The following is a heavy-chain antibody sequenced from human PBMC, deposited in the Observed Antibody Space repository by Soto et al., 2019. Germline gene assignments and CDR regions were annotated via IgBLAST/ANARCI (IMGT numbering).Heavy chain of an antibody. CDR2: IYPGDSDT. D-gene: IGHD1-26*01. J-gene: IGHJ6*04. V-gene: IGHV5-51*01. Sequence: GESLKISCKGSGYSFTSYWIGWVRQMPGKSLEWMGIIYPGDSDTRYSPSFQGQVTISADKSISTAYLQWSSLKASDTAMCYCARHGSVGATEKNYYYYYGMDVSGKGITVTVSS. CDR3: ARHGSVGATEKNYYYYYGMDV. CDR1: GYSFTSYW.